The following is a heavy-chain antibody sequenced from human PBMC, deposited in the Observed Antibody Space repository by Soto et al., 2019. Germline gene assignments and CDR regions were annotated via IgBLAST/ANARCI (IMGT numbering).Heavy chain of an antibody. D-gene: IGHD2-2*01. CDR1: GFTFSSFA. CDR3: AGPASSSKHY. CDR2: ISGSGDGT. Sequence: GWSLRLACAAPGFTFSSFALRWVRQAPGKGLEWVSAISGSGDGTDYADSRKGRFTISRDNSKNTLYLQMNSLRAEDRAVYYCAGPASSSKHYSGPAPLVTVSS. V-gene: IGHV3-23*01. J-gene: IGHJ4*02.